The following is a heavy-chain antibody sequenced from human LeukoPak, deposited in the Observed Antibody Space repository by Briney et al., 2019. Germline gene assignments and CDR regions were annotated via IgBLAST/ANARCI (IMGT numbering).Heavy chain of an antibody. Sequence: GGSLRLSCAASGFTFSSYWASWVRQAPGKWLEWVANIKQDGSEKYYVDSVKGRFTISRDNAKNSLYLQMNSLRAEDTAVYYCARFTSARSSSWFDPWGQGTRVTGSS. CDR2: IKQDGSEK. CDR3: ARFTSARSSSWFDP. D-gene: IGHD6-6*01. CDR1: GFTFSSYW. V-gene: IGHV3-7*01. J-gene: IGHJ5*02.